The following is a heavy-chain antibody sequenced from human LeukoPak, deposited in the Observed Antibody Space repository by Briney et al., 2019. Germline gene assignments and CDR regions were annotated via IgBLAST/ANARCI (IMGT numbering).Heavy chain of an antibody. D-gene: IGHD2-21*02. J-gene: IGHJ3*01. Sequence: SETLSLTCTVSSGSISSYYWSWIRQPPGKGLGWIGFISYSGGTNYNPSLNSRVTISVDTSNNDFSLKLTSVTAADTAVYYCARLVNNDNSGDPDTFDVWGHGTMVTVSS. CDR3: ARLVNNDNSGDPDTFDV. CDR1: SGSISSYY. V-gene: IGHV4-59*01. CDR2: ISYSGGT.